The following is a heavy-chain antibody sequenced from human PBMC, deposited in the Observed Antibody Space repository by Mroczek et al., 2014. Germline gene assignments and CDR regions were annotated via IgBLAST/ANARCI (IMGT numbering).Heavy chain of an antibody. J-gene: IGHJ5*02. CDR3: ARGGGSSDWFDP. Sequence: QVQLQESGPGLVKPSETLSLTCTVSGGSISSYYWSWIRQPPGKGLEWIGYIYYSGSTNYNPSLKSRVTISVDTSKNQFSLKLSSVTAADTAVYYCARGGGSSDWFDPWGQGTLVTVSS. CDR2: IYYSGST. D-gene: IGHD6-6*01. V-gene: IGHV4-59*01. CDR1: GGSISSYY.